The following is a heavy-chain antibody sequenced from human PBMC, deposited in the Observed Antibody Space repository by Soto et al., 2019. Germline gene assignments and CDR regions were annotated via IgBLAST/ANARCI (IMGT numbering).Heavy chain of an antibody. V-gene: IGHV4-39*01. J-gene: IGHJ1*01. D-gene: IGHD6-13*01. CDR3: VEPGAAGGDAECYQY. Sequence: SETLSLTCTVSGGSISSSSYYWGWIRQPPGTGLEWIGSIYSSGSTYYNPSLNSRVTLSVDTSKNQFSLKLSSVTAPDTAVYYCVEPGAAGGDAECYQYWGQGTLVTV. CDR2: IYSSGST. CDR1: GGSISSSSYY.